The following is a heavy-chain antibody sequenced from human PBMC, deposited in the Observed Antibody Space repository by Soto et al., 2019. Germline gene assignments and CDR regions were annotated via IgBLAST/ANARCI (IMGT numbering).Heavy chain of an antibody. J-gene: IGHJ4*02. V-gene: IGHV3-23*01. CDR1: GFTFSNYA. Sequence: GESLRLSCAASGFTFSNYAMNWVRQAPGKRLEWVSTIHKSGGRTYYADYVKGRVTISRDNSNNTLYLHMNTLRAEDTAVYYCAKEIDDYYDTSQNLYXLGQGTLFTFSX. CDR3: AKEIDDYYDTSQNLYX. D-gene: IGHD3-22*01. CDR2: IHKSGGRT.